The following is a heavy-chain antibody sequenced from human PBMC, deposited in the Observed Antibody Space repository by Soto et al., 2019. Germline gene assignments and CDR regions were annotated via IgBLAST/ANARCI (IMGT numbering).Heavy chain of an antibody. CDR1: GYSFTKYW. CDR2: IYPGDSDT. D-gene: IGHD3-22*01. Sequence: GESLKISCKGSGYSFTKYWISWVRQMPGKGLEWMWNIYPGDSDTRYSPSFQGQVTISADKSISTAYLQWSSLKASDTAIYYCARRGDSSGYMDYWGQGILVTVS. J-gene: IGHJ4*02. CDR3: ARRGDSSGYMDY. V-gene: IGHV5-51*01.